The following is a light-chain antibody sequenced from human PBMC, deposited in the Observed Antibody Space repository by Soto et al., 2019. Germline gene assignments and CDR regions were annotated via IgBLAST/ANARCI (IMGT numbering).Light chain of an antibody. CDR1: SSDVGGSKY. CDR2: DVT. CDR3: CSYAGSYTVM. J-gene: IGLJ3*02. V-gene: IGLV2-11*01. Sequence: QSVLTQPRSVSGSPGQSVTISCTGTSSDVGGSKYVSWYQQHPGNAPKLMIYDVTKRPSGVPDRFSGSKSGNTASLTISGLRAEDEADYYCCSYAGSYTVMFDGGTKLTVL.